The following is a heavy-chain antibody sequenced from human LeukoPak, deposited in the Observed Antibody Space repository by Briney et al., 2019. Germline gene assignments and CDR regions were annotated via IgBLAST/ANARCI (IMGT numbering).Heavy chain of an antibody. Sequence: GGSLRLSCAASGFTFSNYGMHWARQAPGKGLEWVAVIWYDGCNKYYADSVKGRFTISRDNSKNTLYLQMNSLRAEDTAVYYCASYCSSTSCPEADAFDIWGQGTMVTVSS. J-gene: IGHJ3*02. V-gene: IGHV3-33*01. CDR2: IWYDGCNK. CDR1: GFTFSNYG. CDR3: ASYCSSTSCPEADAFDI. D-gene: IGHD2-2*01.